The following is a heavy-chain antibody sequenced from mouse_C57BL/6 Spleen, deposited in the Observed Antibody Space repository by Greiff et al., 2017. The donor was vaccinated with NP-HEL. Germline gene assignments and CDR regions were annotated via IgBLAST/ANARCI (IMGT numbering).Heavy chain of an antibody. J-gene: IGHJ3*01. D-gene: IGHD2-3*01. CDR2: LSSGSSTI. CDR3: ARPGLLPFAY. CDR1: GFTFSDYG. Sequence: EVNVVESGGGLVKPGGSLKLSCAASGFTFSDYGMHWVRQAPEKGLEWVAYLSSGSSTIYYADTVKGRFTISRDNAKNTLFLQMTSLRSEDTAMYYCARPGLLPFAYWGQGTLVTVSA. V-gene: IGHV5-17*01.